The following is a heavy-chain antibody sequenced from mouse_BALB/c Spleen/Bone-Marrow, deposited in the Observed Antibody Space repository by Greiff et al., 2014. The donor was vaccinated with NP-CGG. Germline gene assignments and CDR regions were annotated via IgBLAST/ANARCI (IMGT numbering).Heavy chain of an antibody. J-gene: IGHJ4*01. Sequence: EVQVVESGGGLVKPGGSLKLSCAASGFTFSSYAMSWVRQTPEKRLEWVATISSGGTYTYFPDSVKGRFTISRDNAKNTLYLQMSSLRSEDTAMFYCTRSGDEYSLDYWGQGTSVTVSS. CDR3: TRSGDEYSLDY. CDR2: ISSGGTYT. CDR1: GFTFSSYA. V-gene: IGHV5-9-3*01.